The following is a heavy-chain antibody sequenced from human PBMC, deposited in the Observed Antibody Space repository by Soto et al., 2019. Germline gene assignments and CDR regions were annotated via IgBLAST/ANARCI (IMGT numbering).Heavy chain of an antibody. D-gene: IGHD1-1*01. J-gene: IGHJ6*02. Sequence: VKVSCKASGGTFSSYAISWVRQAPGQGLEWMGGIIPIFGTANYAQKFQGRVTITADESTSTAYMELSSLRSEDTAVYYCAVRYGWDYYYGMDVWGQGTTVTVSS. CDR3: AVRYGWDYYYGMDV. CDR1: GGTFSSYA. CDR2: IIPIFGTA. V-gene: IGHV1-69*13.